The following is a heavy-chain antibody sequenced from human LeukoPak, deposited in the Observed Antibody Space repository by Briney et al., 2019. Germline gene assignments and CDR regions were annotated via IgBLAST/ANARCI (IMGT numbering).Heavy chain of an antibody. V-gene: IGHV3-11*01. Sequence: PGGSLRLSCAASGFTFSDYYMSWIRQAPGKGLEWVSYISSSGSTIYYADSVKGRFTISRDNAKNSLYLQMNSLRAEDTAVYCCARTMYSSGWYSWSPGIGNYYGMDVWGQGTTVTVSS. CDR2: ISSSGSTI. CDR3: ARTMYSSGWYSWSPGIGNYYGMDV. CDR1: GFTFSDYY. J-gene: IGHJ6*02. D-gene: IGHD6-19*01.